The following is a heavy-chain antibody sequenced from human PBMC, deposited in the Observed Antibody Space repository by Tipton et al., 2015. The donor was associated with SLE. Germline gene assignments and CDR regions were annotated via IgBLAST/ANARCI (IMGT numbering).Heavy chain of an antibody. CDR3: TSLWSGGY. D-gene: IGHD3-10*01. J-gene: IGHJ4*02. CDR1: GFTFSNYA. CDR2: ISGSGGST. Sequence: SLRLSCAASGFTFSNYAMSWVRQAPGKGLEWVSAISGSGGSTYYADSVKGRFTVSRDNSKNTLYLQMNSLRTEDTAVYYCTSLWSGGYWGQGTLVTVSS. V-gene: IGHV3-23*01.